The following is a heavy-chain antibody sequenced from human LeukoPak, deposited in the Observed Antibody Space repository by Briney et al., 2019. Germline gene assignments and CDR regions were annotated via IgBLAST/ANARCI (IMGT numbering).Heavy chain of an antibody. V-gene: IGHV3-48*01. Sequence: GGSLRLSCAASGFIFGTYSMNWVRQAPGKGLEWVSYISSSSSTIYYADSVKGRFTISRDNAKNSLYLQMNSLRAEDTAVYYCAREDYYDSSGGFDYWGQGTLVTVSS. CDR2: ISSSSSTI. D-gene: IGHD3-22*01. J-gene: IGHJ4*02. CDR3: AREDYYDSSGGFDY. CDR1: GFIFGTYS.